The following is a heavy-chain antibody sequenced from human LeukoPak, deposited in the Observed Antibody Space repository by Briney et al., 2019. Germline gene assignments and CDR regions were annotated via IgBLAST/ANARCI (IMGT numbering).Heavy chain of an antibody. Sequence: KGGESLKISCKGSGYSFTSYWIGWVRQMPGKGLEWMGIIYPGDSDTRYSPSFQGQVTISADKSISTAYLQWSSLKASDTAMYYCARLSCSSTSCYEDYGMDVWGQGTTVAVSS. CDR3: ARLSCSSTSCYEDYGMDV. CDR1: GYSFTSYW. V-gene: IGHV5-51*01. J-gene: IGHJ6*02. D-gene: IGHD2-2*01. CDR2: IYPGDSDT.